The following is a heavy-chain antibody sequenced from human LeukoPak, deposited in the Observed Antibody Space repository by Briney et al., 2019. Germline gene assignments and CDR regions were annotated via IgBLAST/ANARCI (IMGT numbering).Heavy chain of an antibody. CDR3: AKDVTGTGAFDI. CDR1: GFTFDDYA. CDR2: ITWNSGTI. D-gene: IGHD1-7*01. J-gene: IGHJ3*02. Sequence: GGSLRLSCAASGFTFDDYAMHWVRRGPGKGLEWVSGITWNSGTIGYADSVKGRFTISRDNAKNSLYLQMNSLRAEDTALHYCAKDVTGTGAFDIWGQGTMVTVSS. V-gene: IGHV3-9*01.